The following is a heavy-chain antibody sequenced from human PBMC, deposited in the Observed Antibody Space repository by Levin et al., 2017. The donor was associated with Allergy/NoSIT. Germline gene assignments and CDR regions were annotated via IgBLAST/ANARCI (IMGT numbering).Heavy chain of an antibody. D-gene: IGHD6-13*01. CDR3: ARALFGYSSSWPEDYYYYGMDV. J-gene: IGHJ6*02. Sequence: AGESLKISCKASGYTFTSYAMHWVRQAPGQRLEWMGWINAGNGNTKYSQKFQGRVTITRDTSASTAYMELSSLRSEDTAVYYCARALFGYSSSWPEDYYYYGMDVWGQGTTVTVSS. CDR2: INAGNGNT. CDR1: GYTFTSYA. V-gene: IGHV1-3*01.